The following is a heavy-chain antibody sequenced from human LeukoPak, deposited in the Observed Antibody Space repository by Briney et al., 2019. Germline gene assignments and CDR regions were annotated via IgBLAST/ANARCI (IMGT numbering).Heavy chain of an antibody. CDR3: AKLFKAYSSTWIDY. V-gene: IGHV3-11*03. Sequence: GGSLRLSCAASGFTFSDYYMSWIRQAPGQGLEWVAYISHSSGFTNYADSVKGRFAISRDNAKNSLYLQMDSLRAEDTAIYYCAKLFKAYSSTWIDYWGLGNLVTVSS. CDR2: ISHSSGFT. D-gene: IGHD6-13*01. CDR1: GFTFSDYY. J-gene: IGHJ4*02.